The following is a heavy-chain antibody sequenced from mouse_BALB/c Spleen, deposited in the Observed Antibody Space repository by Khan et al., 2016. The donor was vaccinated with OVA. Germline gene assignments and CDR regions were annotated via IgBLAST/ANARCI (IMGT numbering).Heavy chain of an antibody. CDR1: GFTFSSYS. CDR3: ASHLTGSFAY. Sequence: EVKLMESGGDLVEPGGSLKLSCAASGFTFSSYSMSWVRQTPDKRLEWVATISSGGDYTYYPDIVKGRFTISRDNAKNTLYLQMSRLKSEDTAMYYCASHLTGSFAYWGQGTLVAVSA. CDR2: ISSGGDYT. J-gene: IGHJ3*01. V-gene: IGHV5-6*01. D-gene: IGHD4-1*01.